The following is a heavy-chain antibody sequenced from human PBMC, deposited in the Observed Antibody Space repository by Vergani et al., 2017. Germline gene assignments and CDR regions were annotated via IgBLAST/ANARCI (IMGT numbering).Heavy chain of an antibody. D-gene: IGHD1-14*01. Sequence: QVQLQESGPGLVKPSQTLSLTCTVSGGSISSGDYYWNWIRQPPGKGLEWIGEINHSGNNNYNPSLKSRVTMSVHTSKNQFALKLRSVTAADTAVYFCARGNRIAARRLNYFDYWGQGALVTVSS. V-gene: IGHV4-30-4*01. CDR2: INHSGNN. J-gene: IGHJ4*02. CDR1: GGSISSGDYY. CDR3: ARGNRIAARRLNYFDY.